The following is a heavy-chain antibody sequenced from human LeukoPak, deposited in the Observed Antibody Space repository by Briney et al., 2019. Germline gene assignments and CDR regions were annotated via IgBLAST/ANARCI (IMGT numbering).Heavy chain of an antibody. D-gene: IGHD2-15*01. CDR1: GFTFDDYG. CDR2: ISNNGGYT. V-gene: IGHV3-23*01. CDR3: AKQLGYCSDGSCYFPY. Sequence: GGSLRLSCAASGFTFDDYGMSWVRQAPGKGLEWVSAISNNGGYTYYADSVQGRFTISRDNSKSTLCLQMNSLRAEDTAVYYCAKQLGYCSDGSCYFPYWGQGTLVTVSS. J-gene: IGHJ4*02.